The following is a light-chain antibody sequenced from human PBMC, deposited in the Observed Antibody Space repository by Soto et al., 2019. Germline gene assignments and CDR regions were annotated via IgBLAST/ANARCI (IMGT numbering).Light chain of an antibody. Sequence: EIVMTQSPGTLSVSPGERATLSCRASQSVSSDLAWFQQKPGQAPRLLIYGASTRATGIPARFSGSGSGTEFTLTIGRLEPEDFAVYYCQQYDISPRTFGQGTKVDIK. CDR3: QQYDISPRT. V-gene: IGKV3-15*01. J-gene: IGKJ1*01. CDR2: GAS. CDR1: QSVSSD.